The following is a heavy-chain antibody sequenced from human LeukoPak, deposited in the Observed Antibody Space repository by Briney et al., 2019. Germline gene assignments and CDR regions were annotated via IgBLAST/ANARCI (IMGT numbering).Heavy chain of an antibody. Sequence: GESLKISCKGSGYGFTSYWIGWVRQMPGKGLEWMGIIYPGDSDTRYSPSFQGQVTISADKSISTAYLQWSSLKASDTAMYYCARLFRYYDSSGYYYGPYWFDPWGQGTLVTVSS. D-gene: IGHD3-22*01. CDR3: ARLFRYYDSSGYYYGPYWFDP. V-gene: IGHV5-51*01. J-gene: IGHJ5*02. CDR1: GYGFTSYW. CDR2: IYPGDSDT.